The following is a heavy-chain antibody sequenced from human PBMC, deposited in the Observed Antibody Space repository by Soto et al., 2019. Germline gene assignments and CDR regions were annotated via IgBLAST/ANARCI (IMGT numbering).Heavy chain of an antibody. CDR1: GGSVSSGSYY. V-gene: IGHV4-61*01. J-gene: IGHJ4*02. Sequence: PSETLSLTCTVSGGSVSSGSYYWSWIRQPPGKGLEWIGYIYYSGSTNYNPSLKSRVTISVDTSKNQFSLKLSSVTAADTAVYYYAREDGYNGYFDYWGQGTLVTVSS. CDR2: IYYSGST. CDR3: AREDGYNGYFDY. D-gene: IGHD5-12*01.